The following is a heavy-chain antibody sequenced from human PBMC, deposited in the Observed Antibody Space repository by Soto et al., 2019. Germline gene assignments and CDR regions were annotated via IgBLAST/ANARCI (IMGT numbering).Heavy chain of an antibody. CDR2: IYYSGST. J-gene: IGHJ4*02. CDR1: DGNISSYD. D-gene: IGHD2-8*02. CDR3: ARDKITGLFDY. Sequence: SETLSLTCTVSDGNISSYDLIWIRQPPGKGLEWIGYIYYSGSTNYNPSLKSRGTISVDTSKNQFSLKLTSVTAADPAVYYCARDKITGLFDYWGQGTLVTVSS. V-gene: IGHV4-59*12.